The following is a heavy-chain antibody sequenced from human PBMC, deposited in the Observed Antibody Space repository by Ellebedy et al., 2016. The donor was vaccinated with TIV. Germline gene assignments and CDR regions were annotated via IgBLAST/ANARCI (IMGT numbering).Heavy chain of an antibody. V-gene: IGHV3-23*01. CDR2: ISSTGSRT. J-gene: IGHJ4*02. Sequence: GESLKISCAASGFTFSSYAMSWVRQAPGKGLEWVSTISSTGSRTYYADSAEGRFIVSRDNSKKTLYLQMNSLRAEDTAVYYCASSRYHYYLGNTIFAYWGQGALVTVSS. D-gene: IGHD3-10*01. CDR3: ASSRYHYYLGNTIFAY. CDR1: GFTFSSYA.